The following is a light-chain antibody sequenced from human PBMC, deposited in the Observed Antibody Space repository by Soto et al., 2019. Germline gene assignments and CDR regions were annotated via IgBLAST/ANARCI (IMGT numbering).Light chain of an antibody. CDR1: QSISAW. Sequence: DIQMTQSPSTLSTSVGDRASITCRASQSISAWLAWYQQRPGKAPTLLIYDASNLGSGVPSRFSGSGSRTEFTLTISSLQPDDFATYYCHQYQSYPYTFGQGTKVEIK. J-gene: IGKJ2*01. CDR2: DAS. CDR3: HQYQSYPYT. V-gene: IGKV1-5*01.